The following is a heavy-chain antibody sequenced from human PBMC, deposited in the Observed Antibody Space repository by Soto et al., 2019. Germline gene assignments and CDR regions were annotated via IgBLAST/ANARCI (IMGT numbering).Heavy chain of an antibody. CDR3: PRDSLTTGGWFDT. CDR2: IYYSGST. V-gene: IGHV4-31*02. CDR1: SVFISSGCYY. J-gene: IGHJ5*02. D-gene: IGHD4-17*01. Sequence: PXQSLSVPYTVSSVFISSGCYYWGWIRHHPGKGLGWIGYIYYSGSTYYSPSLKSRVTISVDTSKNPFSLKPSSVTAADTAVYYCPRDSLTTGGWFDTWGQGTLVTVSS.